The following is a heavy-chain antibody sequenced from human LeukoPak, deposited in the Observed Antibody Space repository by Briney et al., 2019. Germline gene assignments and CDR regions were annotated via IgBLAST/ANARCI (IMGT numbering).Heavy chain of an antibody. CDR1: GGSFSDHY. CDR2: INPRGST. V-gene: IGHV4-34*01. CDR3: AREPGYCSGGSCYGGWFDP. J-gene: IGHJ5*02. Sequence: PSETLSLTSAVSGGSFSDHYWSWFRQPPGKGLEWIGEINPRGSTIYNPSLKSRVTISVDTSKNQLSLNLRSVTAADTAVYYCAREPGYCSGGSCYGGWFDPWGQGTLVTVSS. D-gene: IGHD2-15*01.